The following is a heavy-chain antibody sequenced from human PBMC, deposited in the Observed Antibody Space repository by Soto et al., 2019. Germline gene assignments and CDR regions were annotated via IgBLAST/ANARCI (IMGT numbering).Heavy chain of an antibody. V-gene: IGHV3-23*01. Sequence: GGSLRLSCAASGFTFSSYAMSWVRQAPGKGLEWVSAISGSGGSTYYADSVKGRFTISRDNSKNTLYLQMNSLRAEDTAVYYCAKKPRYCSSTSCYSFRPNWFDPWGQGTLVTVSS. J-gene: IGHJ5*02. D-gene: IGHD2-2*01. CDR1: GFTFSSYA. CDR3: AKKPRYCSSTSCYSFRPNWFDP. CDR2: ISGSGGST.